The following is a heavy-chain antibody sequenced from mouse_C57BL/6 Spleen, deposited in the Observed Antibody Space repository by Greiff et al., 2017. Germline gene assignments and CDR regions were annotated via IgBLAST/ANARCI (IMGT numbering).Heavy chain of an antibody. Sequence: VQLQESGPELVKPGASVKISCKASGYAFSSSWMNWVKQRPGKGLEWIGRIYPGDGDTNYNGKFKGKATLTADKSSSTAYMQLSSLKSEDSAVYFCARGGSSYVGYYFDYWGQGTTLTVSS. CDR2: IYPGDGDT. V-gene: IGHV1-82*01. J-gene: IGHJ2*01. CDR1: GYAFSSSW. CDR3: ARGGSSYVGYYFDY. D-gene: IGHD1-1*01.